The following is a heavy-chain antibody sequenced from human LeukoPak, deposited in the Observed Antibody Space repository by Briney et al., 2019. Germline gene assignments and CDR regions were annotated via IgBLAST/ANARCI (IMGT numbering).Heavy chain of an antibody. Sequence: SETLSLTCTVSGGSISSYYWSWIRQPPGKGLEWIGEINHSGSTNYNPSLKSRVTISVDTSKNQFSLKLSSVTAADTAVYYCARVELELLFGDWFDPWGQGTLVTVSS. CDR2: INHSGST. D-gene: IGHD1-7*01. CDR1: GGSISSYY. V-gene: IGHV4-34*01. J-gene: IGHJ5*02. CDR3: ARVELELLFGDWFDP.